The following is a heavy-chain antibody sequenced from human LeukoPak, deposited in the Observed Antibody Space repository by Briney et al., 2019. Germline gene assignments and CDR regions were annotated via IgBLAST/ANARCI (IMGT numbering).Heavy chain of an antibody. J-gene: IGHJ3*02. CDR3: ARRNVVVPTTMARAFDI. V-gene: IGHV4-39*01. CDR1: GGSISSSSYY. D-gene: IGHD2-2*01. Sequence: SETLSLTCTVSGGSISSSSYYWGWIRQPPGKGLEWIGSIYYTGSTYYNPSLKSRVTISVDTSKNQFSLKLSSVTAADTAVYYCARRNVVVPTTMARAFDIWGHGTMVTVSS. CDR2: IYYTGST.